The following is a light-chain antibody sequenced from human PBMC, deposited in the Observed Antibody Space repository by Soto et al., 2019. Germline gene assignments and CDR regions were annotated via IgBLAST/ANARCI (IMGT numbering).Light chain of an antibody. V-gene: IGLV2-14*01. CDR2: DVS. J-gene: IGLJ1*01. CDR3: SSYTSSSTRV. Sequence: QSVLTQPPSASGTPGQRVTISCTGTSSDVGGYNYVSWYQQHPGKAPKLMIYDVSNRPSGVSNRFSGSKSGNTASLSISGLQAEDEADYYCSSYTSSSTRVFGTGTKVTVL. CDR1: SSDVGGYNY.